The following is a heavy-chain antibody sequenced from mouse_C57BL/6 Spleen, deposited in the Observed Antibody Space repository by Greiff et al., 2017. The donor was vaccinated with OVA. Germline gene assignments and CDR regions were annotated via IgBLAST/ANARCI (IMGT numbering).Heavy chain of an antibody. D-gene: IGHD1-1*01. CDR3: ASPVVANYYFDY. V-gene: IGHV14-2*01. CDR1: GFNITDYY. J-gene: IGHJ2*01. CDR2: IDPEDGET. Sequence: VQLKQPGAELVKPGASVKLSCTASGFNITDYYMHWVKQRPEQGLEWIGRIDPEDGETKYDPKFQGKATITADTSSNTAYLQLSSLTSEDTAVYYCASPVVANYYFDYWGQGTTLTVSS.